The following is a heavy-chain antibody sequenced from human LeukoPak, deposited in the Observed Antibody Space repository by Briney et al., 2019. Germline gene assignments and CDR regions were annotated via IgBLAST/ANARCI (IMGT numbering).Heavy chain of an antibody. Sequence: PSETLSLTCTVSGGSISSYYWSWIRQPPGKGLEWIGYIYYSGSTNYNPSLKSRVTISVDTSKNQFSLKLSSVTAADTAVYYCARVGYYYGSGSSDYWGRGTLVTVSS. CDR3: ARVGYYYGSGSSDY. CDR2: IYYSGST. J-gene: IGHJ4*02. D-gene: IGHD3-10*01. V-gene: IGHV4-59*01. CDR1: GGSISSYY.